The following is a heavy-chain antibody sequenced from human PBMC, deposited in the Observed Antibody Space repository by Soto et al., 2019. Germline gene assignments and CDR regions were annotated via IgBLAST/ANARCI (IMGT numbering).Heavy chain of an antibody. CDR1: GFPFSEYA. J-gene: IGHJ3*02. CDR3: ARDQGGAYFPHDGFDM. V-gene: IGHV3-30-3*01. D-gene: IGHD1-26*01. CDR2: ISYDDGNVR. Sequence: QEQLVESGGGVVQPGRSLRLSCVASGFPFSEYAMHWVRQAPGKGLEWVAVISYDDGNVRYYADSVQGRFTGSRDNSKNTLFLQMDSLRSEDTAVYYCARDQGGAYFPHDGFDMWGQGTGVTVSS.